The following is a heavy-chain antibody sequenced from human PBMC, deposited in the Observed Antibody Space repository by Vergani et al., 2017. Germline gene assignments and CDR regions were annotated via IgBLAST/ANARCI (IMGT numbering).Heavy chain of an antibody. Sequence: QVQLQESGPGLVKPSETLSLTCTVSGGSISSGYYWGWIRQPPGKGLEWIGSIYHSGSTYYNPSLKSRVTISVDTSKNQFSLKLSSVTAADTAVYYCARSTTVTTLSFVWYFDLWGRGTLVTVSS. J-gene: IGHJ2*01. CDR2: IYHSGST. V-gene: IGHV4-38-2*02. D-gene: IGHD4-17*01. CDR1: GGSISSGYY. CDR3: ARSTTVTTLSFVWYFDL.